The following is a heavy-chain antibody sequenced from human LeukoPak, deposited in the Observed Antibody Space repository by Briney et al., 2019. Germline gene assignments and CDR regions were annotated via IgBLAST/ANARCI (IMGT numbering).Heavy chain of an antibody. CDR3: ARVYGDYEGFDY. CDR1: GGSFGDYY. D-gene: IGHD4-17*01. V-gene: IGHV4-34*01. Sequence: SETLSLTCAVYGGSFGDYYWSWIRQPPGKGLEWIGEINHSGSTNYNPSLKSRVTISVDTSKNQFSLKLSSVTAADTAVYYCARVYGDYEGFDYWGQGTLVTVSS. J-gene: IGHJ4*02. CDR2: INHSGST.